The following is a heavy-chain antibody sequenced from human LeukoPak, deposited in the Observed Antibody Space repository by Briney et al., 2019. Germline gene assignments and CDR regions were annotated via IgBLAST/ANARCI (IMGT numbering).Heavy chain of an antibody. CDR3: ARDVSHGLDI. D-gene: IGHD2-8*01. CDR1: GYTFTKNG. V-gene: IGHV1-18*01. CDR2: ISTYKGNT. Sequence: GASLKVSCRASGYTFTKNGISWVRQAPGQGLEWKGWISTYKGNTNYAQKLQGRVTLTTDTSTSTAYMELRSLRSDDTAVYYCARDVSHGLDIWGQGTVVTVSS. J-gene: IGHJ3*02.